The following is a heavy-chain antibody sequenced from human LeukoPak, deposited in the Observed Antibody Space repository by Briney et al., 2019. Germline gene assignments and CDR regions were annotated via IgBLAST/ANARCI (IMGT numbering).Heavy chain of an antibody. CDR3: ARKAGGSYRLDY. J-gene: IGHJ4*02. D-gene: IGHD1-26*01. CDR2: INPSGGST. CDR1: GYTFTYYY. Sequence: ASVKVSCKASGYTFTYYYMHGVRQAPGQGREWMGIINPSGGSTSYAQKFQGRVTMTRDTSTSTVYMELSSLRSEDTAVYYCARKAGGSYRLDYWGQGTLVTVSS. V-gene: IGHV1-46*01.